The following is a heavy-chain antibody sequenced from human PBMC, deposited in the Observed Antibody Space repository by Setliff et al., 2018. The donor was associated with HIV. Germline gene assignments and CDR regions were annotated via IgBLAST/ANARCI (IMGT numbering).Heavy chain of an antibody. V-gene: IGHV3-74*01. CDR1: GFTFSSYW. J-gene: IGHJ6*02. Sequence: GGSLRLSCAASGFTFSSYWMHWVRQAPGKGLVWVSRLNTDGSNTRYADSVKGRFTISRDNAKNSLYLQMNSLRAEDTAVYFCARTDYYGMDVWGQGTTVTVSS. CDR2: LNTDGSNT. CDR3: ARTDYYGMDV.